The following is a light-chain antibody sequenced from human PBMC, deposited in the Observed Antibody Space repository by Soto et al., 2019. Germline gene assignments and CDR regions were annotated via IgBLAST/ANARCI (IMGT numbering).Light chain of an antibody. CDR2: AAS. CDR1: QGISSY. J-gene: IGKJ1*01. CDR3: QQYYSYPPL. Sequence: IRMTRSPSSLSASTGHRLTITCRASQGISSYLAWYQQKPGKAPKLLIYAASTLQSGVPSRFSGSGSGTDFTLTISCLQSEDFATYYCQQYYSYPPLFGQGTKVDI. V-gene: IGKV1-8*01.